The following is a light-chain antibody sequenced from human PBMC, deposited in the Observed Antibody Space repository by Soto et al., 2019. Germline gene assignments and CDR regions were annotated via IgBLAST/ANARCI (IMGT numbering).Light chain of an antibody. J-gene: IGKJ2*03. V-gene: IGKV1-9*01. CDR1: QDISTS. Sequence: DIPLTQSPSFLSASVGDRVTVSCRASQDISTSLAWFQQKAGKVPQLLVYPASTLQDGVPSRFSGSGSGTYFTLTINSLQAEDFATYYCQHLRTYPFSFGQGTKLDIK. CDR2: PAS. CDR3: QHLRTYPFS.